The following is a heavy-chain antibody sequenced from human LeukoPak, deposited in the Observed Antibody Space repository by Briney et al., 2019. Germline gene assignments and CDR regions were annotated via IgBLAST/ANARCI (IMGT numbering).Heavy chain of an antibody. CDR1: GGSISPYY. Sequence: PSETLSLTCTLSGGSISPYYWSWIRQPPGKGVEWIGYIYYTGSTTYNPSLKSRVTISVDTSKNHFALKLTSVTAADTAVYFCARREDFWYFDLWGRGTLVTVSS. CDR3: ARREDFWYFDL. J-gene: IGHJ2*01. V-gene: IGHV4-59*08. CDR2: IYYTGST.